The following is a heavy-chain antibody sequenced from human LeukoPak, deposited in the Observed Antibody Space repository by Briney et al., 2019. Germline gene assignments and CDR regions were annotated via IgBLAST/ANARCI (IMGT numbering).Heavy chain of an antibody. CDR2: IYYSGST. Sequence: SETLSLTCTVSGGSISSSSYCWGWIRQPPGKGLEWIGSIYYSGSTYYNPSLKSRVTISVDTSKNQFSLKLSSVTAADTAVYYCASPIPGAFDIWGQGTMVTVSS. D-gene: IGHD3-10*01. CDR3: ASPIPGAFDI. J-gene: IGHJ3*02. CDR1: GGSISSSSYC. V-gene: IGHV4-39*01.